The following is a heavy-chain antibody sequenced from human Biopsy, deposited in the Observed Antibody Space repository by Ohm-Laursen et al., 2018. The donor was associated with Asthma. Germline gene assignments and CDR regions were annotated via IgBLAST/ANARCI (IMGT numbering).Heavy chain of an antibody. V-gene: IGHV1-3*01. CDR1: GYTFINYA. Sequence: ASVTVSCKVSGYTFINYAIHWVRQAPGHSLEWMGWINAANGNTKYSQKFQGRLTISRDTSASTAYMDLSSLRSEDTAVYYCARTYFDFLTGQVHDAFAMWGQGTMVTVSS. D-gene: IGHD3-9*01. J-gene: IGHJ3*02. CDR3: ARTYFDFLTGQVHDAFAM. CDR2: INAANGNT.